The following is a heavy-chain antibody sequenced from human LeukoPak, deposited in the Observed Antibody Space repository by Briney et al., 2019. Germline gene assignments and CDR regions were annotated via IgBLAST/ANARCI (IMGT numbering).Heavy chain of an antibody. Sequence: GASVKVSCKVSGYSLSEISIHWVRQAPGKGLEWMGGFSHEDGEAIYAQRFQGRVTMTEDTSTDTAYMELSSLRFEDTAVYYCAADPFTMFRGVIVDYWGPGTLVTVSS. J-gene: IGHJ4*02. CDR1: GYSLSEIS. CDR2: FSHEDGEA. CDR3: AADPFTMFRGVIVDY. V-gene: IGHV1-24*01. D-gene: IGHD3-10*01.